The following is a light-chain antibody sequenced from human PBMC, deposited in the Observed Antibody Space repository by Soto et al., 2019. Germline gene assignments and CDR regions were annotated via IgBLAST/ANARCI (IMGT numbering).Light chain of an antibody. Sequence: DIQMTQSPSTLSASVGDRVTITGRASQSISSWLAWYQQKPGKAPKLLIYDASSLESGVPSRFSGSGSGTEFTLTISSLQPDDFATYFCQQYSSFSLTFGQGTKVDNK. CDR3: QQYSSFSLT. CDR2: DAS. CDR1: QSISSW. V-gene: IGKV1-5*01. J-gene: IGKJ1*01.